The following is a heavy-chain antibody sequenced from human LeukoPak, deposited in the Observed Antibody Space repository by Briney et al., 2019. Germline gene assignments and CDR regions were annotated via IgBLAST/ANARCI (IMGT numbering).Heavy chain of an antibody. CDR3: AKDAEHSSGWYPGN. CDR2: ILFDGNNK. V-gene: IGHV3-30*18. D-gene: IGHD6-13*01. J-gene: IGHJ4*02. CDR1: GLNFDDSA. Sequence: GGSLRLSCVASGLNFDDSAMHWVRQAPGKGLEWVAVILFDGNNKYYADSVRGRFTISRDNSKNTLYLQMNSLRDEDTAVYYCAKDAEHSSGWYPGNWGQGTLVIVSS.